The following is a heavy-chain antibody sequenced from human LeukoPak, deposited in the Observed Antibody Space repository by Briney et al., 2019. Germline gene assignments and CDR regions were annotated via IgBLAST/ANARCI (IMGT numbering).Heavy chain of an antibody. J-gene: IGHJ4*02. CDR2: IRQDGSEN. CDR3: ARRGRFCSGDNCYFAY. D-gene: IGHD2-15*01. Sequence: GRSLRLSCAASGFTFSNFYMSWVRQAPGKGLEWVANIRQDGSENSYVDSVKGRFTISRDNAKNSLYLQMNSLRAEDTAVYYCARRGRFCSGDNCYFAYWGQGTLVTVSS. CDR1: GFTFSNFY. V-gene: IGHV3-7*01.